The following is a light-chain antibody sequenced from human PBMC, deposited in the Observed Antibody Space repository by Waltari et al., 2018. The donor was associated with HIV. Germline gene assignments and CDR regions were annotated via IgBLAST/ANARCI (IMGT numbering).Light chain of an antibody. CDR2: QDR. J-gene: IGLJ2*01. CDR3: QSYDSSLSGSVV. Sequence: SYEVTQPPSVSVSPGQTASITCSGDKLGDKHACWYQQKPGQSPVLVIYQDRKRPSGIPERFSGSNSGNTATLTISGTQAMDEADYDCQSYDSSLSGSVVFGGGTKLTVL. CDR1: KLGDKH. V-gene: IGLV3-1*01.